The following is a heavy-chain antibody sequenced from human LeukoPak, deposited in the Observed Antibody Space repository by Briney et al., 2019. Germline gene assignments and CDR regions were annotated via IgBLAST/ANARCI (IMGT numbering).Heavy chain of an antibody. CDR3: AKGVWNDPYYFDY. CDR1: GFTFDDYA. Sequence: PGRSLRLSCAASGFTFDDYAMHWVRQAPGKGLEWVSGISWNSGSIGYADSVKGRLTISRDNSKNTLYLQMNRLRAEDTAVYYCAKGVWNDPYYFDYWGQGTLVTVSS. CDR2: ISWNSGSI. J-gene: IGHJ4*02. V-gene: IGHV3-9*01. D-gene: IGHD1-1*01.